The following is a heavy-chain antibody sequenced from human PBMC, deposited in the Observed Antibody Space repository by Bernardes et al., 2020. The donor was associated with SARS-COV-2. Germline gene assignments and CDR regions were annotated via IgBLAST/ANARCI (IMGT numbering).Heavy chain of an antibody. CDR2: IYYSGST. Sequence: SETLSLTCTVSGGSISSYYWSWIRQPPGKGLEWIGYIYYSGSTNYNPSLKSRVTISVDTSKNQFSLKLSSVTAADTAVYYCASIGIDPLAYTAGRGFDPWGQGTLVTVSS. D-gene: IGHD1-1*01. CDR3: ASIGIDPLAYTAGRGFDP. V-gene: IGHV4-59*01. J-gene: IGHJ5*02. CDR1: GGSISSYY.